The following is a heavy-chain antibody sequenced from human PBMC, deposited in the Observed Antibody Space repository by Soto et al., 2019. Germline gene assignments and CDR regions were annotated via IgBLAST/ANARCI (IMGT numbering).Heavy chain of an antibody. Sequence: SETLSLTCTVSGGSISSSSYYWGWIRQPPGKGLEWIGSIYYSGSTYYNPSLKSRVTISVDTSKNQFSLKLSSVTAADTAVYYCARRRWLQSPLDYWGQGTLVTVSS. V-gene: IGHV4-39*01. D-gene: IGHD5-12*01. CDR2: IYYSGST. CDR1: GGSISSSSYY. J-gene: IGHJ4*02. CDR3: ARRRWLQSPLDY.